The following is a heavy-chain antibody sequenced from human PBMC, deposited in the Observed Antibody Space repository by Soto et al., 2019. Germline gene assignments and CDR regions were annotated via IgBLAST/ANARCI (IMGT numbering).Heavy chain of an antibody. Sequence: VQLVESGGGLVQPGGSLRLSCAASGFTFSSNWMHWVRQAPGKGLEWVAVISYDGSNKYYADSVKGRFTISRDNSKNTLYLQMNSLRAEDTAVYYCARGPSSLTRFDYWGQGTLVTVSS. CDR2: ISYDGSNK. CDR3: ARGPSSLTRFDY. CDR1: GFTFSSNW. D-gene: IGHD2-2*01. V-gene: IGHV3-30-3*01. J-gene: IGHJ4*02.